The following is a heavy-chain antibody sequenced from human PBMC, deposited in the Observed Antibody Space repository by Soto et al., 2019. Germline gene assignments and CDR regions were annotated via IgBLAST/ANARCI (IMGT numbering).Heavy chain of an antibody. CDR2: IYWDDDK. V-gene: IGHV2-5*02. D-gene: IGHD2-15*01. CDR1: GFSLSTSGVG. Sequence: QITLKESGPTLVKPTQTLTLTCTFSGFSLSTSGVGVAWIRPPPGKALEWLALIYWDDDKRYRPSLESRLTITKDTAKIQVVLTMANRAAVDTATYYCAYLPCSGGSCYWFSFSGMDVWGQGTTVTVSS. J-gene: IGHJ6*02. CDR3: AYLPCSGGSCYWFSFSGMDV.